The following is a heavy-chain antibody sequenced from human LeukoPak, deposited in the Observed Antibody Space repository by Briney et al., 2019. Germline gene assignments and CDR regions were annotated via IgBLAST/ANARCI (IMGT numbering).Heavy chain of an antibody. CDR2: MSGSGGST. J-gene: IGHJ6*02. V-gene: IGHV3-23*01. Sequence: QSGGXLRLSCXASXFTLSSYAMSWVRQAPGKGLEWVSSMSGSGGSTYYADCVKGRFTISRDDSKNTLYLQMNSLRAEDTAVYYCARVRYGELDVWGQGTTVTVSS. CDR3: ARVRYGELDV. D-gene: IGHD4-17*01. CDR1: XFTLSSYA.